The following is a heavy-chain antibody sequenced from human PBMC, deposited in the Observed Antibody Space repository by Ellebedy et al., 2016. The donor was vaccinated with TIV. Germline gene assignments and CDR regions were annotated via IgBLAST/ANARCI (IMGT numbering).Heavy chain of an antibody. Sequence: SGPTLVXPTQTLTLTCTFSGFSLRTTGMRVNWIRQPPGKALEWLARIDWDDYKFYSTSLQTRLSISKDSSQNRVALTMTNMGPMDTATYYCARTPGRFDYYFDYWGQGTLVTVSS. D-gene: IGHD3-10*01. CDR1: GFSLRTTGMR. CDR2: IDWDDYK. CDR3: ARTPGRFDYYFDY. V-gene: IGHV2-70*04. J-gene: IGHJ4*02.